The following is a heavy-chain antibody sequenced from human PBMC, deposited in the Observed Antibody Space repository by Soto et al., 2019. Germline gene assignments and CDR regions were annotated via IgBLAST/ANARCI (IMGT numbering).Heavy chain of an antibody. V-gene: IGHV4-30-4*01. J-gene: IGHJ4*02. D-gene: IGHD1-26*01. CDR1: GGSISSGDYY. CDR3: ATWGAALRR. CDR2: IYYSGST. Sequence: QVQLQESGPGLVKPSQTLSLTCTVSGGSISSGDYYWSWIRQPPGKGLEWIGYIYYSGSTYYNPSLXXRXTXXVHTPKNQFPLKLSSVTAADTAVYYCATWGAALRRWGQGTLLTVSS.